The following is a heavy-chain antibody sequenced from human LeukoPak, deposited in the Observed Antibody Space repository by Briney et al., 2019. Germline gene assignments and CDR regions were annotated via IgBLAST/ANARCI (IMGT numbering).Heavy chain of an antibody. CDR3: ARSTVALLPYYYYGMDV. CDR1: GFTFSSYA. CDR2: ISGSGGST. V-gene: IGHV3-23*01. D-gene: IGHD4-23*01. J-gene: IGHJ6*02. Sequence: GGSLRLSCAASGFTFSSYAMSWVRQAPGKGLEWVSAISGSGGSTYYADSVKGRFTISRDNSKNTLYLQMNGLRAEDTAVYYCARSTVALLPYYYYGMDVWGQGTTVTVSS.